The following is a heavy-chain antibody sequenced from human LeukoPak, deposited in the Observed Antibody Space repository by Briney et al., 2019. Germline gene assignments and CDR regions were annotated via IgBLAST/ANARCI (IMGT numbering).Heavy chain of an antibody. D-gene: IGHD6-19*01. CDR3: ARALSYSSGWYAAV. V-gene: IGHV3-33*01. Sequence: PGGSLRLSCAASGFTFSTYGMHWVRQAPGKGLEWVAVIWFDGSNKYYAVSVKGRFTISRDNSKNMLYLQMNSLRAEDTAVYYCARALSYSSGWYAAVWGQGTLVTVSS. CDR1: GFTFSTYG. J-gene: IGHJ4*02. CDR2: IWFDGSNK.